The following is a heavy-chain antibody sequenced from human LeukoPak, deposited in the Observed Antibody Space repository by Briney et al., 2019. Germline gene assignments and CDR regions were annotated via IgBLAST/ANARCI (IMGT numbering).Heavy chain of an antibody. CDR1: EFTFSTYA. J-gene: IGHJ6*02. CDR2: ISGDGGIT. D-gene: IGHD6-19*01. CDR3: AKSSAPGGYYYYGMDV. Sequence: GGSLRLSCAASEFTFSTYAMSWVRQTPGKGLEWVSGISGDGGITYYAGSVRGRFTISRDNSKNTLFLQMNSLRAEDTAIYYCAKSSAPGGYYYYGMDVWGQGTTVTVSS. V-gene: IGHV3-23*01.